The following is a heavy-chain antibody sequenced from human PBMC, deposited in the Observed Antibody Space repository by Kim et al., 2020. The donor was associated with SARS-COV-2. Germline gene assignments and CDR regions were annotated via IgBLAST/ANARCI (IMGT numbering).Heavy chain of an antibody. J-gene: IGHJ6*02. CDR3: ARRIGEFAYYYGMDV. Sequence: SVKVSCKASGGTFSSYAISWVRQAPGQGLEWMGGIIPIFGTANYAQKFQGRVTITADESTSTAYMELSSLRSEDTAVYYCARRIGEFAYYYGMDVWGQGTTVTVSS. D-gene: IGHD3-10*01. CDR2: IIPIFGTA. V-gene: IGHV1-69*13. CDR1: GGTFSSYA.